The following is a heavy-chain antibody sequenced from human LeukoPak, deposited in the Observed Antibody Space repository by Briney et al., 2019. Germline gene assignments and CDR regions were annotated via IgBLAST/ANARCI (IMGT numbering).Heavy chain of an antibody. Sequence: GASVKVSCKASGYTFTSYDINWVRQATGQGLEWMGWMNPNSGNTGYAQKFQGRVTMTRNTSISTAYMELSSLRSEDTAVYYCARVQREPMVRGARGERPRPYYMDVWGKGTTVTISS. CDR2: MNPNSGNT. D-gene: IGHD3-10*01. CDR3: ARVQREPMVRGARGERPRPYYMDV. J-gene: IGHJ6*03. CDR1: GYTFTSYD. V-gene: IGHV1-8*01.